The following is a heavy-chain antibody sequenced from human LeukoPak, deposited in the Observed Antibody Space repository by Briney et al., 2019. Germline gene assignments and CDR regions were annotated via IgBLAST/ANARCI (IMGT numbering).Heavy chain of an antibody. CDR3: AREAVAGQNWFDP. V-gene: IGHV4-31*03. D-gene: IGHD6-19*01. CDR2: IYYSGST. J-gene: IGHJ5*02. Sequence: SETLSLTCTVSGGSISSGGYYWSWIRQHPGKGLEWIGYIYYSGSTYYNPSLKSRVIISVDTSKNQFSLKLSSVTAADTAVYYCAREAVAGQNWFDPWGQGTLVTVSS. CDR1: GGSISSGGYY.